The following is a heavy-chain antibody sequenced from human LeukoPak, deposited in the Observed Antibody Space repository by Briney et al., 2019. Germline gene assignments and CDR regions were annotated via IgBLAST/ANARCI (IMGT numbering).Heavy chain of an antibody. V-gene: IGHV3-74*03. Sequence: GGSLRLSCAASGFTFSNTWMHWVRQAPGKGLVWVSRIHSDGISTTYAASVKGRFTISRDNAKNTLYLQMNSLRAEDTAVYYCARDRYYVPDYWGQGTLVTVSS. CDR1: GFTFSNTW. D-gene: IGHD3-10*02. J-gene: IGHJ4*02. CDR2: IHSDGIST. CDR3: ARDRYYVPDY.